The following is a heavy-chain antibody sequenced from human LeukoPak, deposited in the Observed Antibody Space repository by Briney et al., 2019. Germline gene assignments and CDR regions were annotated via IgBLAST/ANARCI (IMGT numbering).Heavy chain of an antibody. D-gene: IGHD3-3*01. CDR3: ARDYGVFGVVSLYYYMDV. CDR1: GYTFTGYY. V-gene: IGHV1-2*02. Sequence: ASVKVSCKASGYTFTGYYMHWVRQAPGQGLEWMGWINPNSGGTNCAQKFQGRVTMTRDTSISTAYMELSRLRSDDTAVYYCARDYGVFGVVSLYYYMDVWGKGTTVTVSS. CDR2: INPNSGGT. J-gene: IGHJ6*03.